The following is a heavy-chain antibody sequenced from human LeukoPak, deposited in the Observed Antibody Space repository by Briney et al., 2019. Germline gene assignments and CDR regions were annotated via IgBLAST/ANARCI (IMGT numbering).Heavy chain of an antibody. V-gene: IGHV4-39*01. D-gene: IGHD3-22*01. J-gene: IGHJ5*02. CDR3: ARRMNYYDSTGSGSWFDP. Sequence: PSETLSLTCIVSGGPISSSSYYWGWIRQPPGKGLEWIGSIYYSGDTYYNPSLKSRVTISVDTSRNQFSLKLSSVTAADTAVYYCARRMNYYDSTGSGSWFDPWGQGTLVTVSS. CDR1: GGPISSSSYY. CDR2: IYYSGDT.